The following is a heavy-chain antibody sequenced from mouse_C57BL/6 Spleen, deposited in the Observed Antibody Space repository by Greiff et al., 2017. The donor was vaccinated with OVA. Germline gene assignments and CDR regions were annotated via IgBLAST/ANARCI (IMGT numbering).Heavy chain of an antibody. V-gene: IGHV1-62-2*01. CDR2: FYPGSGSI. CDR1: GYTFTEYT. J-gene: IGHJ3*01. Sequence: QVQLQQSGAELVKPGASVKLSCKASGYTFTEYTIHWVKQRSGQGLEWIGWFYPGSGSIKYNEKFKDKATLTADKSSSTVYMELSRLTSEDSSVYFCARHEEGGYGNYDWSWFAYWGQGTLVTVSA. D-gene: IGHD2-1*01. CDR3: ARHEEGGYGNYDWSWFAY.